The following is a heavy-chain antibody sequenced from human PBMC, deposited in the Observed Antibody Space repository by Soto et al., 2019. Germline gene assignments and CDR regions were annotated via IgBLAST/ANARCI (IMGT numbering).Heavy chain of an antibody. CDR2: TYYRSTWYN. CDR3: ARSLGSAWSFLFDY. Sequence: QTLSLSFAISGDSVSSTTATWNLIRQSPSRGLEWLGRTYYRSTWYNDYADSVKGRITINADTSKNHFSLQLHSVAPEDTAVFYCARSLGSAWSFLFDYWGQGTLVTVSS. D-gene: IGHD6-19*01. V-gene: IGHV6-1*01. CDR1: GDSVSSTTAT. J-gene: IGHJ4*02.